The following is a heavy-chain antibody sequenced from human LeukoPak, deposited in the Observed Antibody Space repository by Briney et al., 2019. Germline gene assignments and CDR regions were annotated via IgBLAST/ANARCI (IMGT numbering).Heavy chain of an antibody. J-gene: IGHJ4*02. Sequence: GGSLRLSCAASGFTFSSYWMSWVRQAPGKGREWVANIKQDGSEKYYVDSVKGRFTISRDNAKNSLYLQMNSLRAEDTAVYYCARVSTVATRRFDYWGQGTLVTVSS. CDR1: GFTFSSYW. D-gene: IGHD4-17*01. CDR2: IKQDGSEK. V-gene: IGHV3-7*01. CDR3: ARVSTVATRRFDY.